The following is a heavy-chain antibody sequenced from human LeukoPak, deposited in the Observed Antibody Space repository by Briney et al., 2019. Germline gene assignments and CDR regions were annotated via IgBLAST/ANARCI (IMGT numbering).Heavy chain of an antibody. J-gene: IGHJ5*02. CDR3: ARGSNYGDYDDP. D-gene: IGHD4-17*01. V-gene: IGHV1-8*01. Sequence: ASVKVSCKASGYTFTSYDINWVRQATGQGLEWMGWMNPNSGNTGYAQKFQGRVTMTRNTSISTAYMELSSLRSEDTAVYYCARGSNYGDYDDPCGQGTLVTVSS. CDR2: MNPNSGNT. CDR1: GYTFTSYD.